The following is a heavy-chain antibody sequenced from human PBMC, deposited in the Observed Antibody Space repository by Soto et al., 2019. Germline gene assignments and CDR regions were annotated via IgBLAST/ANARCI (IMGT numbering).Heavy chain of an antibody. V-gene: IGHV4-59*08. CDR1: GGSISSYY. CDR3: ARRYGGSIDY. Sequence: QVQLQESGPGLVKPSETLSLTCTVSGGSISSYYWSWIRQPPGKGLEWIGYIYYSGSTNYNPSLKGRVTISVYTSKNQVSLKLSSVTAADTAVYYCARRYGGSIDYWGQGTLVTVSS. CDR2: IYYSGST. J-gene: IGHJ4*02. D-gene: IGHD2-15*01.